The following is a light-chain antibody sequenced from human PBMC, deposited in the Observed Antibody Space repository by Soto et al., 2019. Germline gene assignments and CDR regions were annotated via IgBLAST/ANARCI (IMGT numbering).Light chain of an antibody. CDR2: GVS. J-gene: IGLJ1*01. CDR1: SSDVGAYKY. V-gene: IGLV2-14*03. CDR3: SSFTGTTTLDV. Sequence: QSVLTQPASVSGSPGQSITISCTGTSSDVGAYKYVSWYQQHPGKAPKLIIYGVSNRPSGVSNRFSGSKSGNTAFLTISGLQPEEEADYYCSSFTGTTTLDVFGTGTKVTVL.